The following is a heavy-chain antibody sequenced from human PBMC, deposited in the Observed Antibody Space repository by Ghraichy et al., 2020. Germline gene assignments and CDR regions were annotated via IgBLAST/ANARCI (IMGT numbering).Heavy chain of an antibody. J-gene: IGHJ4*02. CDR2: ISHDGENK. Sequence: GGSLRLSCVASGFPFSIYSMHWVRQAPGKGLEWVAVISHDGENKYRAESVRGRFTISRDNSKNTVFLQMNSLRVEDTAVYYCVMTTVTTWDAIRFDSWGQGALVTVS. CDR1: GFPFSIYS. D-gene: IGHD4-17*01. CDR3: VMTTVTTWDAIRFDS. V-gene: IGHV3-30*04.